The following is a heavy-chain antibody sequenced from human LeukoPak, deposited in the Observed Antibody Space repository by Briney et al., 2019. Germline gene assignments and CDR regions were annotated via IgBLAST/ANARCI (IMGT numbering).Heavy chain of an antibody. Sequence: GASVKVSCRASGYTFTSYGISWARQAPGQGLEWMGWISAYNGNTNYAQKLQGRVTMTTDTSTSPAYMELRSLRSDDTAVYYCARGSYYDSSGPDAFDIWGQGTMATVSS. V-gene: IGHV1-18*01. D-gene: IGHD3-22*01. CDR3: ARGSYYDSSGPDAFDI. CDR2: ISAYNGNT. J-gene: IGHJ3*02. CDR1: GYTFTSYG.